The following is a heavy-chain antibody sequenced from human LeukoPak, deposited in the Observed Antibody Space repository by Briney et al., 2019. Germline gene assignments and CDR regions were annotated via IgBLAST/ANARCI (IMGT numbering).Heavy chain of an antibody. V-gene: IGHV3-21*01. D-gene: IGHD3-9*01. CDR1: GFTFSSYS. Sequence: PGGSLRLSCAASGFTFSSYSMNWVRQAPGKGLEWVSSISSSSSYIYYADSVKGRFTISRDNAKNSLYLQMNSLRAEDTAVYYCARALLYDILTSYYRLSSPNDAFDIWGQGTMVTVSS. J-gene: IGHJ3*02. CDR2: ISSSSSYI. CDR3: ARALLYDILTSYYRLSSPNDAFDI.